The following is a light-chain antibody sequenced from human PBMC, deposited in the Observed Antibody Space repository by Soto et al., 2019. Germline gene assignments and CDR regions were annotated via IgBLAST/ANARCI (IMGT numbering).Light chain of an antibody. CDR2: TND. CDR3: AAGDDSLRGVV. Sequence: QSVLTQPPSASATPGQRVTISCSGSDSNVGINFVYWYQQLPGTAPKLLIYTNDQRPSGVPDRFSGSKSGTSASLAISGLRSEDEADYYWAAGDDSLRGVVFGGGTKVTVL. J-gene: IGLJ2*01. V-gene: IGLV1-47*02. CDR1: DSNVGINF.